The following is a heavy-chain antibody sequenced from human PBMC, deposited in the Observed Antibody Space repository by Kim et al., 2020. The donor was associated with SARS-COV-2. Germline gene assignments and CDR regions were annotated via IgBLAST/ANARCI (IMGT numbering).Heavy chain of an antibody. CDR3: ANTQYESFGMDV. D-gene: IGHD3-16*02. Sequence: SETLSLTCTVSGGPVPGYYWSWIRQPPGKGLEWIGYIYYSGSTNYNPSLKSRVTISVDTSKNQFSLKLSSVTAADTAVYYCANTQYESFGMDVWGQGTTVTVSS. CDR2: IYYSGST. V-gene: IGHV4-59*02. CDR1: GGPVPGYY. J-gene: IGHJ6*02.